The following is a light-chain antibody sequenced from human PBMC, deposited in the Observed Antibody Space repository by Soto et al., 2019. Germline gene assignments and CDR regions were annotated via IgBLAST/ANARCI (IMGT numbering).Light chain of an antibody. V-gene: IGLV2-11*01. J-gene: IGLJ1*01. CDR2: DVR. Sequence: QSALTQPRSVSGSPGQSVTISCTGTSSDVGGYNYVSWYQQHPGRAPRVMIYDVRTRPSGVPDRFSGSKSGNTASLTISELPAEDEADYYCCSYAGDYTFVFGTGTKLTVL. CDR3: CSYAGDYTFV. CDR1: SSDVGGYNY.